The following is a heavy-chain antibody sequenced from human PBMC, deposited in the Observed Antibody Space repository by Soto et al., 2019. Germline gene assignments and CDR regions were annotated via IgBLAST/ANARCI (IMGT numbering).Heavy chain of an antibody. CDR1: GGSVSSESHY. Sequence: PSETLSLTCTVSGGSVSSESHYWSWIRQTPGKGLEWIGYIYCSGSTNYNPSLKSRVTISVDTSKNQFSLKLSSVTAADTAVYYCARGYYDSPVNWFDPWGQGTLVTVSS. CDR2: IYCSGST. V-gene: IGHV4-61*01. CDR3: ARGYYDSPVNWFDP. D-gene: IGHD5-12*01. J-gene: IGHJ5*02.